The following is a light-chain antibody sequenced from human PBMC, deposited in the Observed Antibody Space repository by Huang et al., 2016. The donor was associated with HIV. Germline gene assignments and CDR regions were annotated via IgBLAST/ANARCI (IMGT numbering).Light chain of an antibody. CDR3: QQHYSSPPT. CDR2: RAS. CDR1: QSGLQRSSNRNY. Sequence: DIVMTPSPDSLAVSLGERATIHCKSSQSGLQRSSNRNYLAWEQQKPGQRTKRRMSRASTRESGVPDRFSGSGSGTDFTLTISSLQAEDVAVYYCQQHYSSPPTFGQGTRLEI. J-gene: IGKJ5*01. V-gene: IGKV4-1*01.